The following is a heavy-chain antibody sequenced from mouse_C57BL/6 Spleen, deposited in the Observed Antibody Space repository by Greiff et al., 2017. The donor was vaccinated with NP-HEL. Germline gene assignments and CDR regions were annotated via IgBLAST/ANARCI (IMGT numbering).Heavy chain of an antibody. Sequence: QVHVKQSGAELVRPGTSVKVSCKASGYAFTNYLIEWVKQRPGQGLEWIGVINPGSGGTNYNEKFKGKATLTADKSSSTAYMQLSSLTSEDSAVYFCARGEDDYDGFAYWGQGTLVTVSA. CDR2: INPGSGGT. CDR3: ARGEDDYDGFAY. V-gene: IGHV1-54*01. J-gene: IGHJ3*01. CDR1: GYAFTNYL. D-gene: IGHD2-4*01.